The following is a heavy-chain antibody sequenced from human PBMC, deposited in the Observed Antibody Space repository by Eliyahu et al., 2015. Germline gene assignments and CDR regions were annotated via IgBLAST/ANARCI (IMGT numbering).Heavy chain of an antibody. Sequence: EVQLVESGGGLVQPGGSLKLSXAAXGFPFSGXAMHWVRQASGKGLEWVGRIRSKANSYATAYAASVKGRFTISRDDSKNTAYLQMNSLKTEDTAVYYCTSGLTTDYWGQGTLVTVSS. D-gene: IGHD1-1*01. CDR2: IRSKANSYAT. CDR3: TSGLTTDY. J-gene: IGHJ4*02. V-gene: IGHV3-73*02. CDR1: GFPFSGXA.